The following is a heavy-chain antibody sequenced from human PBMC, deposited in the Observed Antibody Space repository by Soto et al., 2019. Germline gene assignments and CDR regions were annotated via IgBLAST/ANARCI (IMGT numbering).Heavy chain of an antibody. CDR3: ARGVGAAAGTFDY. CDR1: GFTFSSYS. J-gene: IGHJ4*02. V-gene: IGHV3-21*01. Sequence: EVQLVESGGGLVKPGGSLRLSCAASGFTFSSYSMNWVRQAPGKGLEWVSSISSSSSYIYYADSVKGRFTISRDNAKNSREGQMNSLRAEDTAVYYCARGVGAAAGTFDYWGQGTLVTVSS. D-gene: IGHD6-13*01. CDR2: ISSSSSYI.